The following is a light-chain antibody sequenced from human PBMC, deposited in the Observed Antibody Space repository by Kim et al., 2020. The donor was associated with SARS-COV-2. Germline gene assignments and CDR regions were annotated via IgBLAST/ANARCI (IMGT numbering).Light chain of an antibody. Sequence: SASVGDRVTITCRSSQSISSYLNCYQQKPGKAPKLLIYAASSLQSGVPSRFSGSGSGTDFTLTISSLQPEDFATYYCQQSYSTLTFGGGTKVDIK. CDR2: AAS. CDR1: QSISSY. CDR3: QQSYSTLT. V-gene: IGKV1-39*01. J-gene: IGKJ4*01.